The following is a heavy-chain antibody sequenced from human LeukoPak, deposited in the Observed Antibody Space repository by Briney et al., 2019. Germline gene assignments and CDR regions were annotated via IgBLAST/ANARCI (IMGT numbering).Heavy chain of an antibody. J-gene: IGHJ4*02. CDR2: IYYSGST. D-gene: IGHD3-9*01. CDR1: GGSFSGYY. V-gene: IGHV4-59*08. Sequence: SETLSLTCAVYGGSFSGYYWSWIRQPPGKGLEWIGYIYYSGSTNYNPSLKSRVTISVDTSKNQFSLKLSSVTAADTAVYCCARLSDILTGSIDYWGQGTLVTVSS. CDR3: ARLSDILTGSIDY.